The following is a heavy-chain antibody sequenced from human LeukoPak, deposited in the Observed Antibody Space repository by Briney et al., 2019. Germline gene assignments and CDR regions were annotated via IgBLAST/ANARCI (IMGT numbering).Heavy chain of an antibody. J-gene: IGHJ4*02. CDR3: ARESGDYVLYYFDY. CDR2: INPNSGGT. V-gene: IGHV1-2*04. D-gene: IGHD4-17*01. Sequence: ASVKVSCKASGYTFTGYYMHWVRQAPGQGLEWMGWINPNSGGTNYAQKFQGWVTMTRDTSISTAYMELSRLRSDDTAVYYCARESGDYVLYYFDYWGQGTLVTVPS. CDR1: GYTFTGYY.